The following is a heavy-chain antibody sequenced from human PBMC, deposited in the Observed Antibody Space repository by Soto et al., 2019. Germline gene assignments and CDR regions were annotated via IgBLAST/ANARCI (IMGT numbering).Heavy chain of an antibody. CDR3: VSQRTTVPTQAYFDY. D-gene: IGHD4-17*01. CDR2: VYYRGRS. Sequence: SETLSLTCTVSGGSVTNSSYYWGWIRQSPGKGLEWIGSVYYRGRSYSKSSVKSRVTISVHTSKNRFSLSLNSGTASHTAVYFCVSQRTTVPTQAYFDYWGPAALVNVS. V-gene: IGHV4-39*01. CDR1: GGSVTNSSYY. J-gene: IGHJ4*02.